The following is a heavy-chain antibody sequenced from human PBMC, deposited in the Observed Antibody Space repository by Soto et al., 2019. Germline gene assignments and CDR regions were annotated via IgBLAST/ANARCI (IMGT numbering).Heavy chain of an antibody. D-gene: IGHD5-18*01. CDR1: GYSFTSYW. J-gene: IGHJ6*02. V-gene: IGHV5-51*01. CDR2: IYPGDSDT. CDR3: ARSRYSYGFYYYYGMDV. Sequence: GESLKISCKGSGYSFTSYWIGWVRQMPGKXLEWMGIIYPGDSDTRYSPSFQGQVTISADKSISTAYLQWSSLKASDTAMYYCARSRYSYGFYYYYGMDVWGQGTTVTVSS.